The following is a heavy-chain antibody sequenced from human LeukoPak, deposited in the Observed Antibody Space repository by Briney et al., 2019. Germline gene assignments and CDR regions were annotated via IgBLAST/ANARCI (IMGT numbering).Heavy chain of an antibody. D-gene: IGHD2-21*02. CDR3: ARDWKPPYCGGDCGWFDP. CDR1: GYTFTSYG. V-gene: IGHV1-18*04. Sequence: GASVKVSCKASGYTFTSYGISWVRQAPGQGLEWMGWISAYNGNTNYAQKLQGRVTMTTDTSTSTAYMELRSLRFDDTAVYYCARDWKPPYCGGDCGWFDPWGQGTLVTVSS. J-gene: IGHJ5*02. CDR2: ISAYNGNT.